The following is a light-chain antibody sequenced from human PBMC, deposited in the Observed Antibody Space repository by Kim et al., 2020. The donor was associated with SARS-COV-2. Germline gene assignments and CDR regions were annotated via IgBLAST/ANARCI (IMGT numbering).Light chain of an antibody. CDR2: GAS. V-gene: IGKV1-39*01. CDR3: QQSYGTLTWT. CDR1: LSISSY. J-gene: IGKJ1*01. Sequence: ASIGDRVTITCRASLSISSYLSWYQQKPGRAPKLLIYGASSLQSGVPPRFSGSGSGTDFTLTITNLQPEDFATYYCQQSYGTLTWTFGQGTKVEIK.